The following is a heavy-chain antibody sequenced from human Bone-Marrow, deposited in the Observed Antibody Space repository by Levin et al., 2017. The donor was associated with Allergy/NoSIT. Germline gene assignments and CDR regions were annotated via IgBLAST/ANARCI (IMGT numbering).Heavy chain of an antibody. CDR2: IYYSGST. CDR3: ARVGGGTQRFHPRPTRVDFDY. J-gene: IGHJ4*02. V-gene: IGHV4-31*03. D-gene: IGHD3-16*01. Sequence: SETLSLTCTVSGGSISSGGYYWSWIRQHPGKGLEWIGYIYYSGSTYYNPSLKSRVTISVDTSKNQFSLKLSSVTAADTAVYYCARVGGGTQRFHPRPTRVDFDYWGQGTLVTVSS. CDR1: GGSISSGGYY.